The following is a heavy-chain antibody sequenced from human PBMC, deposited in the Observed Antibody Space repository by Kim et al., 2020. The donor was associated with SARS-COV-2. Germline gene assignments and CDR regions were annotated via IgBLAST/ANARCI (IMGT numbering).Heavy chain of an antibody. CDR1: GGSISSYY. D-gene: IGHD3-22*01. V-gene: IGHV4-59*01. CDR2: IYYSGST. J-gene: IGHJ4*02. CDR3: ARGDDSSVYYDY. Sequence: SETLSLTCTVSGGSISSYYWSWIRQPPGKGLEWIGYIYYSGSTNYNPSLKSRVTISVDTSKNQFSLKLSSVTAADTAVYYCARGDDSSVYYDYWGQGTLVTVSS.